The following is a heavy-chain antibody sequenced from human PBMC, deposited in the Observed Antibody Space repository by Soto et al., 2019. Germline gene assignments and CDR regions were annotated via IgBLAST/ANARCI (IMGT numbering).Heavy chain of an antibody. Sequence: SVKVSCKASGFTFTSSAVQWVRQARGQRLEWIGWIVVGSGNTNYAQKFQERVTITRDMSTSTAYMELSSLRSEDTAVYYCAAYRLHCSGGSCYDYCGQGTLVTVSS. CDR2: IVVGSGNT. D-gene: IGHD2-15*01. J-gene: IGHJ4*02. V-gene: IGHV1-58*01. CDR1: GFTFTSSA. CDR3: AAYRLHCSGGSCYDY.